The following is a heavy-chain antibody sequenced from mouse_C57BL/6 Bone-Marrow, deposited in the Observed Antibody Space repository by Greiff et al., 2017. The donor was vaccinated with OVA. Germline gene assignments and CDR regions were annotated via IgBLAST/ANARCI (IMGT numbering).Heavy chain of an antibody. Sequence: EVKLVESGGGLVQPGGSMKLSCAASGFTFSDAWMDWVRQSPEKGLEWVAEIGNKANNPASSYAESGKGRFTISRDDSKSSVYLQMNSSRAEDTGMYYCASDCGSSHEEATDYWGQGTTVTVSS. CDR3: ASDCGSSHEEATDY. CDR2: IGNKANNPAS. D-gene: IGHD1-1*01. V-gene: IGHV6-6*01. CDR1: GFTFSDAW. J-gene: IGHJ4*01.